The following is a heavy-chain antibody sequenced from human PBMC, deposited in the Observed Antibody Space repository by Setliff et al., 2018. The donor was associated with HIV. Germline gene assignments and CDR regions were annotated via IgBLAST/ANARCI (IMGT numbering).Heavy chain of an antibody. CDR3: ARGSPYGGLHWFDP. CDR1: GYTFTDHY. D-gene: IGHD2-15*01. Sequence: GASVKVSCKASGYTFTDHYIHWVRQAPGQGLEWMGWINPNSGDTNYAQKFQGRVTMTRDTSIKTAYMELSSLRSDDTAVYYCARGSPYGGLHWFDPWGQGILVTVSS. J-gene: IGHJ5*02. CDR2: INPNSGDT. V-gene: IGHV1-2*02.